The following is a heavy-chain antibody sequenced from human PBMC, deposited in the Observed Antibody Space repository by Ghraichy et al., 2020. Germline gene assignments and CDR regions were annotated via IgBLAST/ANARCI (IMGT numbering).Heavy chain of an antibody. J-gene: IGHJ4*02. CDR2: IYSGGST. CDR1: GFTVSSNY. Sequence: GESLNISCAASGFTVSSNYMSWVRQAPGKGLEWVSVIYSGGSTYYADSVKGRFTISRDNSKNTLYLQMNSLRAEDTAVYYCARSLTMIVVSPKTPGYYFDYWGQGTLVTVSS. CDR3: ARSLTMIVVSPKTPGYYFDY. V-gene: IGHV3-66*02. D-gene: IGHD3-22*01.